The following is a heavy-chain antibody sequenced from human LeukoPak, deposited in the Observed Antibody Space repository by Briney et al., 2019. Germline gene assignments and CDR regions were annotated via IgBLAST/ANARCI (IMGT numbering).Heavy chain of an antibody. CDR1: GGSFSGYY. CDR3: ARGARWLQFRDY. V-gene: IGHV4-34*01. D-gene: IGHD5-24*01. CDR2: INHSGST. J-gene: IGHJ4*02. Sequence: SETLSLTCAVYGGSFSGYYWSWIRQPPGQGLEWIGEINHSGSTNYNPSLKSRVTISVDTSKNQFSLKLSSVTAADTAVYYCARGARWLQFRDYWGQGTLVTVSS.